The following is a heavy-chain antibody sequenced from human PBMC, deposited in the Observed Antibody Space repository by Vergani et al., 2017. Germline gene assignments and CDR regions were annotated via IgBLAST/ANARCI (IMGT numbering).Heavy chain of an antibody. CDR3: AREYSSSVGFLAY. J-gene: IGHJ4*02. D-gene: IGHD6-6*01. Sequence: QVQLQQWGAGLLKPSETLSLTCAVYGGSFSDYYWSWIRQPPGKGLEWIGEINHSGSTNYNPSLKSRVTISVNTSKNQFSLKLSSVTAADTAVYYCAREYSSSVGFLAYWGQGTLDTVSS. CDR2: INHSGST. CDR1: GGSFSDYY. V-gene: IGHV4-34*01.